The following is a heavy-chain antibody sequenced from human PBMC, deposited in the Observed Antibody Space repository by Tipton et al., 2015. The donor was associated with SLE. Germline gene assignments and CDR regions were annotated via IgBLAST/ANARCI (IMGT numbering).Heavy chain of an antibody. V-gene: IGHV4-31*03. D-gene: IGHD5-12*01. CDR1: GGSISGDDYY. J-gene: IGHJ4*02. CDR2: ISYSGST. CDR3: ARGGVGGYDYLDS. Sequence: LRLSCTVSGGSISGDDYYWTWIRQHPGKGLEWIGHISYSGSTQYNPSLKSRVTISVDSSKNQFSLKQRSVTAADTAVYYCARGGVGGYDYLDSWGQGTLVTVSS.